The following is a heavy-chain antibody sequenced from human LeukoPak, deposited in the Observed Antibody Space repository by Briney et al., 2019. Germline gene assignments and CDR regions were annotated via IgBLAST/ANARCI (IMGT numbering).Heavy chain of an antibody. Sequence: GGSLRLSCAASGFTFSSYAMSWVRQAPGKGLEWVSAISGSGGSTYYADSVKGRFTISRDNSKNTLSLQMNTLRAEDAAVYYCAKENPVGGTNYFDYWGQGTLVTVSS. CDR2: ISGSGGST. CDR3: AKENPVGGTNYFDY. V-gene: IGHV3-23*01. D-gene: IGHD1-26*01. J-gene: IGHJ4*02. CDR1: GFTFSSYA.